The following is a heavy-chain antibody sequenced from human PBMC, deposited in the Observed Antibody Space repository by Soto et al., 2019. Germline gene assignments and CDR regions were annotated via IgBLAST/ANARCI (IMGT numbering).Heavy chain of an antibody. CDR2: ISSNGGST. V-gene: IGHV3-64D*06. D-gene: IGHD2-8*01. CDR3: VNDGESTNVVCPTVYYYGMDV. Sequence: LRLSTLVSGFTFRSYAMHWCRQSPGKGLEYVSAISSNGGSTYYAESVIGRFTISRDNSTNTMNLQMSSLSAEDKAVHYWVNDGESTNVVCPTVYYYGMDVWGQGTTVTVSS. CDR1: GFTFRSYA. J-gene: IGHJ6*02.